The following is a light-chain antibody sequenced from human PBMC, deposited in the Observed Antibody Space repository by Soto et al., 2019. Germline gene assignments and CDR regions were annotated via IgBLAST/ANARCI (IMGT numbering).Light chain of an antibody. Sequence: EIVMTQSPATLSVSPGERATLSCTASQSVSNHLAWYQLRPGQAPRLLIYGASTRATGIPARFSGSGSGTDFTLTISRLEPEDFAVYYCQQYTDWPLTFGQGTKVDIK. J-gene: IGKJ1*01. CDR3: QQYTDWPLT. V-gene: IGKV3-15*01. CDR2: GAS. CDR1: QSVSNH.